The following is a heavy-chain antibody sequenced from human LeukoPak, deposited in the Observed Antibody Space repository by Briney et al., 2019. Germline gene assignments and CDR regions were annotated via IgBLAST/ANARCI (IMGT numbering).Heavy chain of an antibody. CDR1: GFTFSNYA. V-gene: IGHV3-30-3*01. J-gene: IGHJ4*02. CDR2: ISYDGSNK. D-gene: IGHD2-15*01. CDR3: ARDFLGYCSGGSCQRSYFFDY. Sequence: GGSLRLSCAASGFTFSNYAMHWVRQAPGTGLEWVAVISYDGSNKYYADSVKGRFTISRDNSKNTLYLQMNSLRAEDTAVYYCARDFLGYCSGGSCQRSYFFDYWGQGTLVTVSS.